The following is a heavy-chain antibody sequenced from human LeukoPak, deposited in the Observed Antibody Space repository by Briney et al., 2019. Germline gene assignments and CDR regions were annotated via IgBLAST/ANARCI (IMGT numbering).Heavy chain of an antibody. D-gene: IGHD6-13*01. CDR1: GFTFSSYA. J-gene: IGHJ5*02. CDR3: ARIAAAELDP. V-gene: IGHV3-33*08. CDR2: IWYDGSNK. Sequence: PGGSLRLSCAASGFTFSSYAMSWVRQAPGKGLEWVAVIWYDGSNKYYADSVKGRFTISGDNSKNTLYLQMNSLRAEDTAVYYCARIAAAELDPRGQGTLVTVSS.